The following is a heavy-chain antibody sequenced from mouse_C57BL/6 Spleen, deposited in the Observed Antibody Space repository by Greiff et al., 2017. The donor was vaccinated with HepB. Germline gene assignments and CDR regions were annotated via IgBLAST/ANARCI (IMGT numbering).Heavy chain of an antibody. D-gene: IGHD1-1*01. J-gene: IGHJ1*03. CDR2: IDPSDSET. CDR3: ARRGIYYYGSSYGYFDV. V-gene: IGHV1-52*01. CDR1: GYTFTSYW. Sequence: VKLQQPGAELVRPGSSVKLSCKASGYTFTSYWMHWVKQRPIQGLEWIGNIDPSDSETHYNQKFKDKATLTVDKSSSTAYMQLSSLTSEDSAVYYCARRGIYYYGSSYGYFDVWGTGTTVTVSS.